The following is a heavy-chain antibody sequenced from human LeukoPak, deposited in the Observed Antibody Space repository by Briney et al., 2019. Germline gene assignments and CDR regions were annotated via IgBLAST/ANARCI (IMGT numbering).Heavy chain of an antibody. CDR1: GFTFSSYG. CDR2: ISYDGSNK. J-gene: IGHJ2*01. D-gene: IGHD6-19*01. Sequence: GGSLRLSCAASGFTFSSYGMHWVRQAPGKGLEWVAIISYDGSNKYYADSVQGRFTISRDNSKTTLYLQMNSLRAEDPAVYYCAKDLGGGSGCYDLWGRGTLVTVSS. V-gene: IGHV3-30*18. CDR3: AKDLGGGSGCYDL.